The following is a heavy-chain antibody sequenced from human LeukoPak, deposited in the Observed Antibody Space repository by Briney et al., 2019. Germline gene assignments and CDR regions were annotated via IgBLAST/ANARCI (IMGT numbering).Heavy chain of an antibody. CDR3: ARVSGSSGWYEISCMDV. CDR1: GGSISSGGYS. D-gene: IGHD6-19*01. Sequence: PSQTLSLTCAVSGGSISSGGYSWRWIRQPPGKGLGWNGYIYHSGSTYYNPSLKSRVTISVDTSKNQFSLKLSSVTAADTAVYYCARVSGSSGWYEISCMDVWGQGTTVTVSS. CDR2: IYHSGST. V-gene: IGHV4-30-2*01. J-gene: IGHJ6*02.